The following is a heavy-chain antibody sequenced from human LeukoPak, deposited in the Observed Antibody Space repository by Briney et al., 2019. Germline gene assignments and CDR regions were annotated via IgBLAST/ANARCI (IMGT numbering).Heavy chain of an antibody. CDR2: IYTSRSI. CDR1: GGSISNYY. Sequence: PSETLSLTCTVTGGSISNYYWSWIRQPAGKGLEWIGRIYTSRSINYNPPLKSRVTMSVDTSKNQFSLKLSSVTAADTAVYYCARDVYTYNSGIWFDPWGQGTLVTVSS. CDR3: ARDVYTYNSGIWFDP. V-gene: IGHV4-4*07. D-gene: IGHD5-18*01. J-gene: IGHJ5*02.